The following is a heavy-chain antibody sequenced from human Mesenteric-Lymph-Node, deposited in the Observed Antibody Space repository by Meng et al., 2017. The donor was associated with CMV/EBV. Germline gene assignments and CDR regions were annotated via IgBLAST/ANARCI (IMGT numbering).Heavy chain of an antibody. J-gene: IGHJ3*02. CDR1: GFTFSSYG. D-gene: IGHD3-10*01. V-gene: IGHV3-30*02. CDR3: AKGYYYGSGPHAFDI. Sequence: GGSLRLSCAASGFTFSSYGMHWVRQAPGKGLEWVAFIRYDGSNKYYADSVKGRFTISRDNAKNSLYLQMNSLRAEDTALYYCAKGYYYGSGPHAFDIWGQGTMVTVSS. CDR2: IRYDGSNK.